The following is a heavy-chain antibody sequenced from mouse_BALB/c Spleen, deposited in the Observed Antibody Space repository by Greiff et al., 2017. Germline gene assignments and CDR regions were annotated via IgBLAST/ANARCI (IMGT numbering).Heavy chain of an antibody. D-gene: IGHD4-1*01. CDR3: ARYGTGWYFDV. CDR1: GFNIKDYY. Sequence: LVESGAELVRPGALVKLSCKASGFNIKDYYINWVKQKPGQGLEWIGWIYPGSGNTKYNEKFKGKATLTVDTSSSTAYMQLSSLTSEDTAVYFCARYGTGWYFDVWGAGTTVTVSS. CDR2: IYPGSGNT. V-gene: IGHV1-84*02. J-gene: IGHJ1*01.